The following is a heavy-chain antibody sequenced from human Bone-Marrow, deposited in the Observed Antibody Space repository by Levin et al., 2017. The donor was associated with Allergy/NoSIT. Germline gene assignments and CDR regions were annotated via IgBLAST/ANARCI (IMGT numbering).Heavy chain of an antibody. CDR3: ARDLVVVVVAATLHYYYGMDG. Sequence: SQTLSLTCTVSGYSISSGYYWGWIRQPPGKGLEWIGSIYHSGSTYYNPSLKSRVTISVDTSKNQFSLKLSSVTAADTAVYYCARDLVVVVVAATLHYYYGMDGWGQGTTVTVSS. CDR1: GYSISSGYY. D-gene: IGHD2-15*01. J-gene: IGHJ6*02. CDR2: IYHSGST. V-gene: IGHV4-38-2*02.